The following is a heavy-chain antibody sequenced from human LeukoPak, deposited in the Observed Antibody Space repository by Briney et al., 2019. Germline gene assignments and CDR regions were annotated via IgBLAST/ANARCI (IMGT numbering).Heavy chain of an antibody. CDR1: GFTFSSYE. D-gene: IGHD3-3*01. CDR3: AKDMGRGRTIFGVVKGYFDY. Sequence: GGSLRLSCAASGFTFSSYEMNWVRQAPGKGLEWVSGISWNSGSIGYADSVKGRFTISRDNAKNSLYLQMNSLRAEDTALYYCAKDMGRGRTIFGVVKGYFDYWGQGTLVTVSS. CDR2: ISWNSGSI. V-gene: IGHV3-9*01. J-gene: IGHJ4*02.